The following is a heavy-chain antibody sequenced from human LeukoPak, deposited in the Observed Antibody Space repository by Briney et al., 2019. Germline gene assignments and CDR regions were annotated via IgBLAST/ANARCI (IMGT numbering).Heavy chain of an antibody. CDR3: ARGRDIVVVPASPQYYYYGMDV. V-gene: IGHV4-34*01. D-gene: IGHD2-2*01. CDR2: INHSGST. J-gene: IGHJ6*02. CDR1: GGSFNGYY. Sequence: SETLSLTCAVYGGSFNGYYWRCLRRPPGKGLEWIGEINHSGSTNYNPSLKSRVTISVDTPKTQLSLKPSSVSAGDTGVYYCARGRDIVVVPASPQYYYYGMDVWGQGTTVTVSS.